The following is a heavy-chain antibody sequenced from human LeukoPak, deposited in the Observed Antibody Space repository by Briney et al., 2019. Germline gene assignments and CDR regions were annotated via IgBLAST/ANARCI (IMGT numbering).Heavy chain of an antibody. CDR3: LLQMAYGELSDPDF. CDR1: GFTLSSLA. V-gene: IGHV3-21*01. D-gene: IGHD3-16*02. J-gene: IGHJ4*02. Sequence: GGSLRLSCAASGFTLSSLAMHWVRQAPGKGLEWVSSSGTRSGTKYYADSVMGRFTISRDSAMNSVSLQINSLRAEDTAVYYCLLQMAYGELSDPDFRGQGTLVTVSS. CDR2: SGTRSGTK.